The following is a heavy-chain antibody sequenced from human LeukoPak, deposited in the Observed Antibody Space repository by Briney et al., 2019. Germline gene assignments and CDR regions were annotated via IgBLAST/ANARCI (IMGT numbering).Heavy chain of an antibody. Sequence: GASVKVSCKASVGTFSSYAISWVRQAPGQGLEWMGRIIPIFCTANYAQKFQGRVTINTDESTTTAYMELSSLRSEDTAVYYCARELGVGDAFDIWGQGTMVTVSS. D-gene: IGHD3-3*01. V-gene: IGHV1-69*05. CDR1: VGTFSSYA. CDR2: IIPIFCTA. CDR3: ARELGVGDAFDI. J-gene: IGHJ3*02.